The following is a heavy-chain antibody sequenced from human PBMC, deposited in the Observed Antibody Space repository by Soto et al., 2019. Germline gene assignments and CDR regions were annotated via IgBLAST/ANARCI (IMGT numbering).Heavy chain of an antibody. V-gene: IGHV3-21*01. Sequence: EVHLVGPGGGLVKPGGSLRLSCAVSGFTFSSFTRNWFPQAQGKGLEWFSSISPSTSHIYYADSVKGRFTISRDNAKNSLFLQMNSLRAEDTAVYYCSGCSGGACHQNYGMDVWGQGTTVTVSS. CDR3: SGCSGGACHQNYGMDV. J-gene: IGHJ6*02. CDR2: ISPSTSHI. CDR1: GFTFSSFT. D-gene: IGHD2-15*01.